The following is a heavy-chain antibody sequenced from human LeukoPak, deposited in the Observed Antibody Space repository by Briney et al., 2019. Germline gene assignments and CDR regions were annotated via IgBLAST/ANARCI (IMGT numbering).Heavy chain of an antibody. CDR3: ATYSSGWPRDY. CDR2: IYHSGST. D-gene: IGHD6-19*01. CDR1: GYCISSGYY. J-gene: IGHJ4*02. Sequence: PSETLSLTCTVSGYCISSGYYWGWIRQPPGKGLEWIGSIYHSGSTYYNPSLKSRVTISVDTSKNQFSLKLSSVTAADTAVYYCATYSSGWPRDYWGQGTLVTVSS. V-gene: IGHV4-38-2*02.